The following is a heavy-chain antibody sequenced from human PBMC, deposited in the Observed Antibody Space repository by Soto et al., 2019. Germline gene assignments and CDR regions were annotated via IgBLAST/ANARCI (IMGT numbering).Heavy chain of an antibody. CDR1: GGSFSGYY. CDR3: AKGLGDYYFGLDV. V-gene: IGHV4-34*01. J-gene: IGHJ6*02. Sequence: SETLALSCEVYGGSFSGYYWSWIRQSPGKGLEWIGEISDSGRTKYTSSLKSRVTISLDRSKNQLSLKMSSVTAADTATYYCAKGLGDYYFGLDVWGQGTTVTVSS. CDR2: ISDSGRT.